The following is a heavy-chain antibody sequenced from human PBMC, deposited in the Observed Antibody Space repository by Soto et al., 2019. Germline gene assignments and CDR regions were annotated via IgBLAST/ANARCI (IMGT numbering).Heavy chain of an antibody. J-gene: IGHJ6*02. D-gene: IGHD5-18*01. V-gene: IGHV1-69*06. CDR3: ASMVDTAMVGYYGMDV. Sequence: QVQLVQSGAEVKKPGTSVRASCKASVATFSSFAISWVRQAPGQGLEWMGGIIPIFGTANYAQKFQGRVTITADKSTSTAYMELSSLRSEDTAVYYCASMVDTAMVGYYGMDVWGQGTTVTVSS. CDR1: VATFSSFA. CDR2: IIPIFGTA.